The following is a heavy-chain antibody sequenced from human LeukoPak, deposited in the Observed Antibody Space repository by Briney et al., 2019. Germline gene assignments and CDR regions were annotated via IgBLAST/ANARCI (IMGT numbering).Heavy chain of an antibody. Sequence: ASVTVPCKASGYTFTSYGISWVLQAPGPGLESMGWISAYTGNTNYPQNLQGRVTMTTDTSTSTAYMELRSLRSDDTAVYYCARAGYTVTIDCGGQGSLVTV. J-gene: IGHJ4*02. CDR2: ISAYTGNT. D-gene: IGHD4-11*01. CDR1: GYTFTSYG. V-gene: IGHV1-18*01. CDR3: ARAGYTVTIDC.